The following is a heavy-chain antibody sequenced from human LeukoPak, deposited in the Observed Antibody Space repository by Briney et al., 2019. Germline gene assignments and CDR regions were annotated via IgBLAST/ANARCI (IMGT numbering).Heavy chain of an antibody. CDR1: GGSISSYY. D-gene: IGHD6-13*01. CDR3: AAGPTSSSPDY. Sequence: PSETLSLTCTVSGGSISSYYWSWIRQPPGKGLEWIGYIYYSGSTNYNPSLKSRVTISVDTSMNQFSLKLSSVTAADTAVYYCAAGPTSSSPDYWGQGTLVTVSS. J-gene: IGHJ4*02. CDR2: IYYSGST. V-gene: IGHV4-59*01.